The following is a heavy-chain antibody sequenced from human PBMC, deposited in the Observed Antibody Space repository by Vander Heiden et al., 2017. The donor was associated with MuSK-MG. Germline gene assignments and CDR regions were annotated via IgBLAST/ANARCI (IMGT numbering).Heavy chain of an antibody. CDR1: NYDFSKYW. D-gene: IGHD3-3*01. CDR3: ARRDDDWFDP. Sequence: EVQLVQSGAEVKQAGESLTISCEASNYDFSKYWIAWVRQKPGEGLEWMGVIYPGDSDTTYSPSFQGRVTISADTSINTAYLELPYLKASDTATYYCARRDDDWFDPWGQGTRVTVSS. CDR2: IYPGDSDT. V-gene: IGHV5-51*01. J-gene: IGHJ5*02.